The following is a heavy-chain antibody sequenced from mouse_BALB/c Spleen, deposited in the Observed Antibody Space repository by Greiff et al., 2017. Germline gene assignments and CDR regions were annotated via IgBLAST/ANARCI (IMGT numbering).Heavy chain of an antibody. D-gene: IGHD4-1*01. CDR3: ARELTGTYYFDY. J-gene: IGHJ2*01. CDR2: ISYSGST. Sequence: EVMLVESGPGLVKPSQSLSLTCTVTGYSITSDYAWNWIRQFPGNKLEWMGYISYSGSTSYNPSLKSRISITRDTSKNQFFLQLNSVTTEDTATYYCARELTGTYYFDYWGQGTTLTVSS. V-gene: IGHV3-2*02. CDR1: GYSITSDYA.